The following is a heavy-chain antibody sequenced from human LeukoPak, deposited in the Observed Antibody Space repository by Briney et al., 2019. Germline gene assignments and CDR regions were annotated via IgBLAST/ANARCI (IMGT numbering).Heavy chain of an antibody. CDR1: GGTFSSYA. CDR2: IIPIFGTA. V-gene: IGHV1-69*05. J-gene: IGHJ6*03. Sequence: ASVKVSCKASGGTFSSYAISWVRQAPGQGLEWMGGIIPIFGTANYAQKFQGRVTITTDESTSTAYMELSSLRSEDTAVYYCARVGGGPADSYYYYMDVWGKGTTVTVSS. CDR3: ARVGGGPADSYYYYMDV. D-gene: IGHD2-2*01.